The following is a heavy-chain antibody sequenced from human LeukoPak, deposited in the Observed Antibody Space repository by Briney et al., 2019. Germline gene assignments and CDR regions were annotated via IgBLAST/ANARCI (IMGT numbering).Heavy chain of an antibody. V-gene: IGHV3-23*01. D-gene: IGHD1-26*01. CDR1: GFTFSSYA. J-gene: IGHJ5*02. CDR2: ISGSGGST. Sequence: PGGSLRLSCAASGFTFSSYAMSWVRQAPGKGLEWVSAISGSGGSTYYADSVKSRFTISRDNSKNTLYLQMNSLRAEDTAVYYCAKDRLAVGGPNWFDPWGQGTLVTVSS. CDR3: AKDRLAVGGPNWFDP.